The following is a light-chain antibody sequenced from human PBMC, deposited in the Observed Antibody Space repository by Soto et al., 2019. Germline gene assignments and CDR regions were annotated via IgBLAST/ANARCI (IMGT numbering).Light chain of an antibody. J-gene: IGKJ3*01. CDR1: QSVSNY. V-gene: IGKV1-39*01. CDR3: QQSYSTPLCT. CDR2: AAS. Sequence: DIQMTQSPSSLSASVGDRVTITCRASQSVSNYLNWYQQKPGKAPKLLIYAASSLQSGVPSRFSGSGSGTDFTLTISSLQPEDFATYYCQQSYSTPLCTFGPGTKVDI.